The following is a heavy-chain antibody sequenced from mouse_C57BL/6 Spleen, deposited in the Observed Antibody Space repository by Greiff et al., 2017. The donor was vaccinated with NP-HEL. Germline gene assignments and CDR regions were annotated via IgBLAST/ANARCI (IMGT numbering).Heavy chain of an antibody. Sequence: EVQVVESGGGLVQPGGSLKLSCAASGFTFSDYYMYWVRQTPEKRLEWVAYISNGGGSTYYPDTVKGRFTISRDNAKNTLYLQMSRLKSEDTAMYYCARGTGTGEYYFDYWGQGTTLTVSS. CDR1: GFTFSDYY. V-gene: IGHV5-12*01. D-gene: IGHD4-1*01. J-gene: IGHJ2*01. CDR3: ARGTGTGEYYFDY. CDR2: ISNGGGST.